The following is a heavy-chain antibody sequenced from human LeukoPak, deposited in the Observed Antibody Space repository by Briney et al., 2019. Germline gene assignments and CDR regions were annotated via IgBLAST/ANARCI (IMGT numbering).Heavy chain of an antibody. CDR1: GDFITAYY. J-gene: IGHJ4*02. CDR3: ASNTGTVFDY. D-gene: IGHD7-27*01. V-gene: IGHV4-59*01. CDR2: VYYTGST. Sequence: SETLSLTCTVSGDFITAYYWSWIRQPPGKGLEWIGYVYYTGSTEYNPSLRSRVTISLELSKHQFSLDLTSVTAADTAVYYCASNTGTVFDYWGQGALVTVSS.